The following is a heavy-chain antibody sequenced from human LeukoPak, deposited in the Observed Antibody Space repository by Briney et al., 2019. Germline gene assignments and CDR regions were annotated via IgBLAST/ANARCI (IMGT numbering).Heavy chain of an antibody. Sequence: SETLSLTCTVSGGSISSGGYYWSWIRQPAGKGLEWIGRLYTSGSTKYNPSLKSRVTMSVDTSKNQFSLKLSSVTAADTAVYYCARDVPTTVDGTWYYFDYWGQGTLVTVSS. V-gene: IGHV4-61*02. J-gene: IGHJ4*02. D-gene: IGHD6-13*01. CDR1: GGSISSGGYY. CDR3: ARDVPTTVDGTWYYFDY. CDR2: LYTSGST.